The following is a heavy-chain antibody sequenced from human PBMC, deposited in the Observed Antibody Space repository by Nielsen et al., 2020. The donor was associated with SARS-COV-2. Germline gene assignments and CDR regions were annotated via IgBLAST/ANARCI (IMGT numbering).Heavy chain of an antibody. CDR2: VKADETEK. J-gene: IGHJ6*02. CDR1: GFTFTDYW. V-gene: IGHV3-7*03. D-gene: IGHD6-13*01. CDR3: ARQGSSWFGGDGMDV. Sequence: GGSLRLSCAASGFTFTDYWMSWFRQAPGKGPEWVANVKADETEKYYVDSVKGRFTISRDNAKTSLFLQMNSLRVEDTAVYYCARQGSSWFGGDGMDVWGQGTTVTVSS.